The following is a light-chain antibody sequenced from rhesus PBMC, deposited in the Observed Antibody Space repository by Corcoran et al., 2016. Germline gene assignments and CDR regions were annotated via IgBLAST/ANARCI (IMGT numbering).Light chain of an antibody. CDR1: QSVSSR. Sequence: EIVMTQSPATLSLSPGERATLSCRASQSVSSRLAWYQQKPGQAPRLLIFDASRRATGIPDRFSGNGSGTEFTHTFSSLEPEDVGVYYCQQDYTWPPTFGQGTKVEIK. V-gene: IGKV3-17*03. J-gene: IGKJ1*01. CDR3: QQDYTWPPT. CDR2: DAS.